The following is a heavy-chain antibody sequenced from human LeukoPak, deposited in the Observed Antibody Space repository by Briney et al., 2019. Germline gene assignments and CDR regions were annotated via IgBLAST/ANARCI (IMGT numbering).Heavy chain of an antibody. Sequence: SETLSLTCTVSGYSISSGYYWGWIRQPPGKGLEWIGSIYHSGSTYYNPSLKSRVTISVDTSKNQFSLKLSSVTAADTAVYYCARASRRGNYYDSSGLFFDYWGQGTLVTASS. J-gene: IGHJ4*02. CDR1: GYSISSGYY. D-gene: IGHD3-22*01. CDR2: IYHSGST. CDR3: ARASRRGNYYDSSGLFFDY. V-gene: IGHV4-38-2*02.